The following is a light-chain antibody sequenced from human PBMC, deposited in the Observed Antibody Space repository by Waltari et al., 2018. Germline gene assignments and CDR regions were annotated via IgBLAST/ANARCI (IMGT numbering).Light chain of an antibody. CDR2: SNN. Sequence: QSVLTQPPSASGTPGQRVTISCSGSSSNIGSNTVNWYQQLPGTAPKLLTYSNNQRPPGFPDRSFGSMSGTSASLAISGLQSEDEADYYCAAWDDSLNGDLVFGVGTKLTVL. CDR1: SSNIGSNT. V-gene: IGLV1-44*01. CDR3: AAWDDSLNGDLV. J-gene: IGLJ3*02.